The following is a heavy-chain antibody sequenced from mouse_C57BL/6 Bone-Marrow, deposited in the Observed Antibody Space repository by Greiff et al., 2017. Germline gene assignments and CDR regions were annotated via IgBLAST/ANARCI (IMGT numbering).Heavy chain of an antibody. CDR1: GYTFTSYW. CDR3: ARYDYDDY. Sequence: QVQLQQSGAELVKPGASVKMSCKASGYTFTSYWITWVKQRPGQGLEWIGDIYPGSGSTNYNEKFKSKAKLTVDKSSSTAYMQLSSLTSEDSAIYYCARYDYDDYWGQGTTLTVSS. J-gene: IGHJ2*01. D-gene: IGHD2-4*01. CDR2: IYPGSGST. V-gene: IGHV1-55*01.